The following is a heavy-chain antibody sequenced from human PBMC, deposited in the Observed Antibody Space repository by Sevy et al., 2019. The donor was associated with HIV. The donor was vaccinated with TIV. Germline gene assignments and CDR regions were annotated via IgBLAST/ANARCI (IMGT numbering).Heavy chain of an antibody. V-gene: IGHV5-51*01. Sequence: GESLKISCKGSGYDFTRNWIGWVRQMPGKGLEWMGIIYPGDSDTRYSPSLQGQVTISADKSISTAYLQWGSLKASDTAMYYCAGQEGTAEWGLYFDYWGQGTLVTVSS. CDR3: AGQEGTAEWGLYFDY. CDR1: GYDFTRNW. J-gene: IGHJ4*02. D-gene: IGHD2-21*02. CDR2: IYPGDSDT.